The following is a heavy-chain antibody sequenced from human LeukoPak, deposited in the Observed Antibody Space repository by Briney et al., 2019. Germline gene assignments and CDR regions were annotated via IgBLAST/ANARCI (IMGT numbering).Heavy chain of an antibody. V-gene: IGHV3-33*01. CDR1: GFTFSSYG. CDR3: ARAHCSGGSCYQGAFDY. D-gene: IGHD2-15*01. Sequence: GRSLRLSCAASGFTFSSYGMHSVRLAPGKGLEWVAVRWYDGSNKYYADSVKGRFTISRDNSKNTLYLQMNSLRAEDTAVYYCARAHCSGGSCYQGAFDYWGQGTLVTVSS. CDR2: RWYDGSNK. J-gene: IGHJ4*02.